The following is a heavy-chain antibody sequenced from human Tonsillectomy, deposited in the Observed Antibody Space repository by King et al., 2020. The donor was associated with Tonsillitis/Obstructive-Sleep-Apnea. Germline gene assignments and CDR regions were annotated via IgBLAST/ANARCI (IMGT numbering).Heavy chain of an antibody. CDR1: GGSFSGYY. CDR3: ARVALGGATTNYAFDI. Sequence: QVQLQQWGAGLLKPSETLSLTCAVYGGSFSGYYWSWIRQPPGKGLEWIGEINHSGSTNYNPSLKSRVTISVDTSKNQFSLKLSSVTAADTAVYYCARVALGGATTNYAFDIWGQGTMVTVSS. CDR2: INHSGST. D-gene: IGHD1-26*01. V-gene: IGHV4-34*01. J-gene: IGHJ3*02.